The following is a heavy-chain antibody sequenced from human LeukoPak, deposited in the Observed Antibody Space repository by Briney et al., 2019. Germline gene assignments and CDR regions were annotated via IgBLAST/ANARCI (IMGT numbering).Heavy chain of an antibody. Sequence: GASVTVSCEASVYTFTSYYMHWVRQAPGQGLEWMGIINPSGGSTSYAQKFQGRVTMTRDTSTSTVYMELSSLRSEGTAVYYCARDPNCGGDCYSDYYYYYGMDVWGQGTTATVSS. D-gene: IGHD2-21*02. J-gene: IGHJ6*02. V-gene: IGHV1-46*01. CDR3: ARDPNCGGDCYSDYYYYYGMDV. CDR1: VYTFTSYY. CDR2: INPSGGST.